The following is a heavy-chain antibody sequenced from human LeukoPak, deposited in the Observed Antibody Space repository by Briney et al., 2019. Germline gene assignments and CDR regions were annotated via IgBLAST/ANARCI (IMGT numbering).Heavy chain of an antibody. V-gene: IGHV4-31*11. CDR3: ARDRGVNIVDYYYYYYGMDV. J-gene: IGHJ6*02. CDR2: IYYSGST. Sequence: SETLSLTCAVYGGSFGGYYWSWIRQPPGKGLEWIGYIYYSGSTYYNPSLKSRVTISVDTSKNQFSLKLSSVTAADTAVYYCARDRGVNIVDYYYYYYGMDVWGQGTTVTVSS. D-gene: IGHD5-12*01. CDR1: GGSFGGYY.